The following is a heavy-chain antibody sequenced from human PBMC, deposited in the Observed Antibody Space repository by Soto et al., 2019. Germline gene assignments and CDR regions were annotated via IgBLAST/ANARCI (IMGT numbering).Heavy chain of an antibody. D-gene: IGHD6-13*01. CDR3: ARAMIEYRSRTSFDP. CDR2: VYTSDYT. V-gene: IGHV4-59*01. J-gene: IGHJ5*02. Sequence: PSETLSLTCSVSGASIRSYYCHWIRQPPGKGLEWIGYVYTSDYTSYSPSLKSRVTISVDTSKNQFSLKLSSVTAADTAVYYCARAMIEYRSRTSFDPWGQGTLVTVS. CDR1: GASIRSYY.